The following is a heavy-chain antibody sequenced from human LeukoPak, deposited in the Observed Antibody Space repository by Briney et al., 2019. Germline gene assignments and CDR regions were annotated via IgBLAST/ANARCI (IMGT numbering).Heavy chain of an antibody. V-gene: IGHV4-61*02. CDR3: ARDYYDILTGYQRGFDP. CDR1: GGSISSGSYY. CDR2: IYTSGST. D-gene: IGHD3-9*01. J-gene: IGHJ5*02. Sequence: SQTLSLTCTVSGGSISSGSYYWSWIRQPAGKGLEWIGRIYTSGSTNYNPSLKSRVTISVDTSKNQFSLKPSSVTAADTAVYYCARDYYDILTGYQRGFDPWGQGTLVTVSS.